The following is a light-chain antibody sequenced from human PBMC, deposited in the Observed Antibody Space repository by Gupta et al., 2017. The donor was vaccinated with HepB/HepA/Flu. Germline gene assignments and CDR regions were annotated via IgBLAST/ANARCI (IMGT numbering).Light chain of an antibody. J-gene: IGKJ3*01. CDR1: QDISNY. CDR3: QHDDNLLFT. Sequence: DIQMTQSPSSLSASVGDRVTITCPASQDISNYLNWYQQKPGKAPKLLIYHVSKVETGVPSRFSGSGSGTDFTFTISRLQPEDVATYFCQHDDNLLFTFGHGTKVDIK. CDR2: HVS. V-gene: IGKV1-33*01.